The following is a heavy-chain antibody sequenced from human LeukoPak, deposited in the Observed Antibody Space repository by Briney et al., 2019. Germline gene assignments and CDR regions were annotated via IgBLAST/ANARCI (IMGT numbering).Heavy chain of an antibody. CDR2: IDSSGIT. J-gene: IGHJ4*02. Sequence: SETLSLTCTVSGGSISSFYYTWIRQPPGKGLEWIGYIDSSGITNYNSSLSSRVTISLDTSQNQFSLKLNSVTAADTAVYYCATVASGWYPDYWGQGALVTVAS. D-gene: IGHD6-19*01. CDR3: ATVASGWYPDY. CDR1: GGSISSFY. V-gene: IGHV4-59*01.